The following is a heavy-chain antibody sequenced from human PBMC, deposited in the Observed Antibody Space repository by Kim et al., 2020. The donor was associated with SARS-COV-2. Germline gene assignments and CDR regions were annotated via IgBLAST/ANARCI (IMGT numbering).Heavy chain of an antibody. J-gene: IGHJ4*02. CDR1: GYTFTSYY. CDR2: INPSGGST. CDR3: ARDPRFWSGYYSPYYFDY. V-gene: IGHV1-46*01. D-gene: IGHD3-3*01. Sequence: ASVKVSCKASGYTFTSYYMHWVRQAPGQGLEWMGIINPSGGSTSYAQKFQGRVTMTRDTSTSTVYMELSSLRSEDTAVYYCARDPRFWSGYYSPYYFDYWGQGTLVTVSS.